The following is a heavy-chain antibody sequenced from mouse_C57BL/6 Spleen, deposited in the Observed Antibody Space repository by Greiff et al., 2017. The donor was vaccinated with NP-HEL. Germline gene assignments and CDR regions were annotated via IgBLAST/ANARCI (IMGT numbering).Heavy chain of an antibody. CDR3: ARSGSSGHFDY. V-gene: IGHV1-63*01. Sequence: QVHVKQSGAELVRPGTSVKMSCKASGYTFTNYWIGWAKQRPGHGLEWIGDIYPGGGYTNYNEKFKGKATLTADKSSSTAYMQFSSLTSEDSAIYYCARSGSSGHFDYWGQGTTLTVSS. CDR2: IYPGGGYT. D-gene: IGHD3-2*02. CDR1: GYTFTNYW. J-gene: IGHJ2*01.